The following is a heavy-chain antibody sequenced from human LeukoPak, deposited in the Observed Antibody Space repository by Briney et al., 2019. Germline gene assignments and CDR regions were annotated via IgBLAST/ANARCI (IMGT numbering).Heavy chain of an antibody. CDR1: GFTFSSYW. V-gene: IGHV3-74*01. CDR3: VRDGDGDYPIDY. Sequence: GSLRLSCAVSGFTFSSYWMHWVRQAPGKGLVWVSRINSHGTGTSYADSVKGRFTISRDNAKNTLYLQMNSLRVEDTAVYYCVRDGDGDYPIDYWGQGTLVTVSS. CDR2: INSHGTGT. J-gene: IGHJ4*02. D-gene: IGHD4-17*01.